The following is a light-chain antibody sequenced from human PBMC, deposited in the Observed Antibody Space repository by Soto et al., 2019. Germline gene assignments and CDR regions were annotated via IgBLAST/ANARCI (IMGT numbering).Light chain of an antibody. CDR3: QQSYSTPRT. J-gene: IGKJ1*01. CDR1: QSISSY. Sequence: DIQMTQSPSSLSASVGDRVTITCRASQSISSYLNWYQQKPGKAPKLLIYAASSLQSGVPSRFSGSGSGTDFTLTINSLQPEDFATYYCQQSYSTPRTVGQVTKVDIK. V-gene: IGKV1-39*01. CDR2: AAS.